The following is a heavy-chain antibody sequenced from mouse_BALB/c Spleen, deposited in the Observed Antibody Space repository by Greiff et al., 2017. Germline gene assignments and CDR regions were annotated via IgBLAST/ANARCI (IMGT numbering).Heavy chain of an antibody. D-gene: IGHD1-1*01. Sequence: DVQLQESGGGLVQPGGSRKLSCAASGFTFSSFGMHWVRQAPEKGLEWVAYISSGSSTIYYADTVKGRFTISRDNPKNTLFLQMTSLRSEDTAMYYCARDRGYYGSSYVGFAYWGQGTLVTVSA. CDR2: ISSGSSTI. V-gene: IGHV5-17*02. CDR3: ARDRGYYGSSYVGFAY. CDR1: GFTFSSFG. J-gene: IGHJ3*01.